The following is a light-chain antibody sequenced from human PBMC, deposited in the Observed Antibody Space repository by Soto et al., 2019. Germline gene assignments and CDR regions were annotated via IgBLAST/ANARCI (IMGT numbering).Light chain of an antibody. J-gene: IGLJ2*01. V-gene: IGLV3-1*01. Sequence: SYELTQPPSMSVSPGQTASITCSGDKLENKYACWYQQKPGQSPVLVIYEDTKRPSGIPERFSGSNSGNTATLTISGTQAMDEADYYCQAWDTSTFVVFGGGTKLTVL. CDR2: EDT. CDR1: KLENKY. CDR3: QAWDTSTFVV.